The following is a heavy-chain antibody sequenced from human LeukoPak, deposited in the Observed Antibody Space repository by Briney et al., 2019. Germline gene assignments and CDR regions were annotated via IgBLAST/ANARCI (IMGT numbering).Heavy chain of an antibody. J-gene: IGHJ5*02. CDR3: ARHSSVAGKDNWVDR. CDR1: GGSISSYY. Sequence: SETLSLTCTVSGGSISSYYWSWIRQAPGKGLEGVGYIYYSGSTNYNSSLKSPVPISGDMSNPQYSLKLSSEPAADTGVYYCARHSSVAGKDNWVDRWVQGTLVTVSS. D-gene: IGHD4-23*01. CDR2: IYYSGST. V-gene: IGHV4-59*08.